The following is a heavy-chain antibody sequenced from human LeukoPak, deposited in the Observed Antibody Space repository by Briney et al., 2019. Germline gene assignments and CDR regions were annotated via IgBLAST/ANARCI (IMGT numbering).Heavy chain of an antibody. CDR1: GFTISSYS. D-gene: IGHD3-10*01. V-gene: IGHV3-21*01. CDR3: ARDSVTMVRGVHPDY. Sequence: GGSLRLSCAASGFTISSYSMNWVRQAPGKGLEWVSSISSSSSYIYYADSVKGRFTISRDNAKNSLYLRMNSLRAEDTAVYYCARDSVTMVRGVHPDYWGQGTLVTVSS. CDR2: ISSSSSYI. J-gene: IGHJ4*02.